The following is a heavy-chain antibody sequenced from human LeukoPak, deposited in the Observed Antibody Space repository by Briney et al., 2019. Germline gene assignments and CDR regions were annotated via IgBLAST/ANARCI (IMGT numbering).Heavy chain of an antibody. J-gene: IGHJ4*02. V-gene: IGHV3-7*01. CDR3: AREVWGPEY. CDR2: IRQDGSDK. D-gene: IGHD1-14*01. Sequence: GDSLRLSCAASGFTFTKYWMAWVRQAPGKGLEWVGNIRQDGSDKNYMDSVKGRFTISRDNTKNSVYLQMSSLRAEDTAVYYCAREVWGPEYWGQGTLVTVSS. CDR1: GFTFTKYW.